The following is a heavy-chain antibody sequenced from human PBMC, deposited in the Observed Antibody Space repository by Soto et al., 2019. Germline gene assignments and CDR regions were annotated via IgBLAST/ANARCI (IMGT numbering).Heavy chain of an antibody. CDR1: GFTFSSYW. CDR3: ARAIKFNWGCLED. Sequence: EVQLVESGGGLVQPGGSLRLSCAASGFTFSSYWMHWVRQAPGKGLVWVSRINSDGSSTSYADSVKGRFTISRDNAKNTLYLQMNGLRAEDTAVYYCARAIKFNWGCLEDWGQGTLVTVSS. CDR2: INSDGSST. V-gene: IGHV3-74*01. D-gene: IGHD7-27*01. J-gene: IGHJ4*02.